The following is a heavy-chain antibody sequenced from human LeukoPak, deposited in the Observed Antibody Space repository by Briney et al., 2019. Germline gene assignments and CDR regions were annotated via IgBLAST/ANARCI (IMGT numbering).Heavy chain of an antibody. CDR1: GFTFSSYA. V-gene: IGHV3-23*01. D-gene: IGHD3-16*01. J-gene: IGHJ3*02. Sequence: GGSLRLSCAASGFTFSSYATSWVRQAPGKGLEWVSAISGSGASTYYADSVKGRFTISRDNSKNTLYVQMNSLRAEDTAVYYCAKSQFGGVFDGFDIWGQGTMVTVSS. CDR2: ISGSGAST. CDR3: AKSQFGGVFDGFDI.